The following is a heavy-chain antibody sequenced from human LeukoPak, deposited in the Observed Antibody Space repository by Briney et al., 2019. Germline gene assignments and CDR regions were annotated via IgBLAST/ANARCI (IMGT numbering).Heavy chain of an antibody. V-gene: IGHV3-53*01. CDR2: ISSAIST. CDR3: ARDPHQRNDSSGD. J-gene: IGHJ4*02. CDR1: GFNVNSND. Sequence: GGSLRLSCAASGFNVNSNDMSWVRQAPGKGLEWVSLISSAISTYYADSVKGRFTISRDNSKNTLYLQMNRLRAEDTAVYYCARDPHQRNDSSGDWGQGTLVTVSS. D-gene: IGHD3-22*01.